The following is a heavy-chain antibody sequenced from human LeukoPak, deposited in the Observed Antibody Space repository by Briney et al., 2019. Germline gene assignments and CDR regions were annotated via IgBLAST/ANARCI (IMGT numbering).Heavy chain of an antibody. Sequence: PPGGSLRLSCAASGFTFSNYAIHWVRQAPGKGLEWVAVISHDGSHNYYADSVKGRFSISRDNSESTLYLQMNSLRVEDTAVYYCARALYSGAWFGFDYWGQGTLVTVSS. CDR3: ARALYSGAWFGFDY. CDR1: GFTFSNYA. V-gene: IGHV3-30-3*01. D-gene: IGHD6-19*01. CDR2: ISHDGSHN. J-gene: IGHJ4*02.